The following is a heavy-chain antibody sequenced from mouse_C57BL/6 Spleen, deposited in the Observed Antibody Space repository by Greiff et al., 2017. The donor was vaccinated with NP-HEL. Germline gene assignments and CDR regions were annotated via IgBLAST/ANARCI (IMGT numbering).Heavy chain of an antibody. D-gene: IGHD1-1*01. Sequence: VQLKQSGPELVKPGASVKISCKASGYSFTGYYMNWVKQSPEKSLEWIGEINPSTGGTTYNQKFKAKATLTVDKSSSTAYMQLKSLTSEDSAVYYCARCPPITTVVARNFDVWGTGTTVTVSS. J-gene: IGHJ1*03. CDR3: ARCPPITTVVARNFDV. CDR1: GYSFTGYY. CDR2: INPSTGGT. V-gene: IGHV1-42*01.